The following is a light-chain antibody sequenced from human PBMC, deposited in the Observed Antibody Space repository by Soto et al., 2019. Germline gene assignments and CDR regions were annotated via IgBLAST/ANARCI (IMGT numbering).Light chain of an antibody. CDR1: SGDIGGYNY. V-gene: IGLV2-14*01. CDR3: SSYTSSSLDV. CDR2: DVS. Sequence: QSALTQPASVSGSPGQSITISCTGTSGDIGGYNYVSWYQQLPGKAPKLMIYDVSDRPSGVSNRFSGSKSGNTASLTISGLQAEDEADYYCSSYTSSSLDVFGTGTKLTVL. J-gene: IGLJ1*01.